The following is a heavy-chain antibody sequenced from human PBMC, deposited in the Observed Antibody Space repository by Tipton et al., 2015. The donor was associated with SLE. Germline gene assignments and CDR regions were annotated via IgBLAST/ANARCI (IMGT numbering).Heavy chain of an antibody. D-gene: IGHD2-8*02. CDR2: IYGSGSS. CDR1: GYSISSGYY. V-gene: IGHV4-38-2*02. J-gene: IGHJ3*01. Sequence: TLSLTCAVSGYSISSGYYWGWIRQHPGKGLEWIGSIYGSGSSYYNTSLRSRVTISVDTSKNQFSLNLNTLTAADTAMYYCAREKENTGLFWLNAFDDRGRGTFVTVST. CDR3: AREKENTGLFWLNAFDD.